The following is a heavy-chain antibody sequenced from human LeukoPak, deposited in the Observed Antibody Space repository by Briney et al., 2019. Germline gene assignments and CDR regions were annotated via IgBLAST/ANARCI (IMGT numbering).Heavy chain of an antibody. CDR1: GFTFSSYG. CDR3: AKDPHAYGDYEGYFDY. CDR2: ISYDGSNK. J-gene: IGHJ4*02. Sequence: GGSLRLSCAASGFTFSSYGMHWVRQAPGKGLEWVAVISYDGSNKYYADSVKGRFTISRDNSKNTLYLQMSSLRAEDTAVYYCAKDPHAYGDYEGYFDYWGQVTLVTVSS. D-gene: IGHD4-17*01. V-gene: IGHV3-30*18.